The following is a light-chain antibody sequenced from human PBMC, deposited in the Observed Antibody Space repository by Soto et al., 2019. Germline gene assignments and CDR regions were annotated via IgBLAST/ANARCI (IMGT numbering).Light chain of an antibody. CDR2: GAS. CDR3: QRYGSSGT. J-gene: IGKJ1*01. CDR1: QTVLSN. V-gene: IGKV3-15*01. Sequence: EIVLTQSPATLSVSPGERATLSCRASQTVLSNLAWYQQKPGQAPRLPIYGASTRATGIPARFSGSGSGTDFTLTISRLEPEDFAVYYCQRYGSSGTFGQGTKVDI.